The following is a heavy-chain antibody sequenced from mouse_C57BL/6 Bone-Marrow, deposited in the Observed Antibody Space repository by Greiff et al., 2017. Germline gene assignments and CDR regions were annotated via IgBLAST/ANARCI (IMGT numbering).Heavy chain of an antibody. CDR2: IYPGDGDT. CDR1: GYAFSSSW. D-gene: IGHD1-1*01. V-gene: IGHV1-82*01. J-gene: IGHJ2*01. Sequence: QVQLQQSGPELVKPGASVKISCKASGYAFSSSWMNWVKQRPGKGLEWIGRIYPGDGDTNYNGKFKGKATLTADKSSSTAYMQLSSRTSEDSAVYFCARSATVVYFDYWGQGTTLTVSS. CDR3: ARSATVVYFDY.